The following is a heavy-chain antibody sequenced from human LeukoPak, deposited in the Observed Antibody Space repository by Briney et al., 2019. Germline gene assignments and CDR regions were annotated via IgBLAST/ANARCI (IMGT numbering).Heavy chain of an antibody. Sequence: PGRSLRLSCAASGFTFSSYGMHWVRQAPGKGLEWVAVISYDGSNKYYADSVKGRFTISRDNSKNTLYLQMNSLRAEDTAVYYCAKDLGGYVFDYWGQGTLVTVSS. CDR2: ISYDGSNK. V-gene: IGHV3-30*18. D-gene: IGHD3-22*01. CDR1: GFTFSSYG. J-gene: IGHJ4*02. CDR3: AKDLGGYVFDY.